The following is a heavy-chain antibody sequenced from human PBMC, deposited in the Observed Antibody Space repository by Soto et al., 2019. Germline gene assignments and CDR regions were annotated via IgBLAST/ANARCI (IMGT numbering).Heavy chain of an antibody. Sequence: EVQLVESGGGLVQPGRSLRLSCAASGFTFNNYAMHWVRQAPGKGLEWVSGIIWNGGTVGYADSVKGRFTISRDNAQXXXXXXXXXXXXXXXAFYYCTKAYYPDSNWKSVGVLHYFASWGQGTLVTVSS. CDR1: GFTFNNYA. CDR2: IIWNGGTV. J-gene: IGHJ4*02. V-gene: IGHV3-9*01. D-gene: IGHD1-1*01. CDR3: TKAYYPDSNWKSVGVLHYFAS.